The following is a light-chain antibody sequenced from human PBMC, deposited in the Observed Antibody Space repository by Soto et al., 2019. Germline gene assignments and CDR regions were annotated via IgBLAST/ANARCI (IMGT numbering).Light chain of an antibody. CDR3: AAWDDNLNGPV. CDR1: SSDVGGHKY. V-gene: IGLV2-8*01. Sequence: QSALTQPPSASGSLGSSVTISCTGTSSDVGGHKYVSWYQHHPGKAPKLILFEVSQRPSGVPHRFSGSKSGTSASLAISGLQSEDEADYHCAAWDDNLNGPVFGGGTQLTVL. J-gene: IGLJ3*02. CDR2: EVS.